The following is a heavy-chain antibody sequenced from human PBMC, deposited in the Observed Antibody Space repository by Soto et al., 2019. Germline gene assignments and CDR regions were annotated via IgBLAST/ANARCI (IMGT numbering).Heavy chain of an antibody. CDR2: ISSSSSTI. V-gene: IGHV3-48*01. D-gene: IGHD2-2*01. CDR3: ARTNDIVVVPAARWGSGSPLGY. CDR1: GFTFSSYS. J-gene: IGHJ4*02. Sequence: GGSLRLSCAASGFTFSSYSMNWVRQAPGKGLEWVSYISSSSSTIYYADSVKGRFTISRDNAKNSLYLQMNSLRAEDTAVYYCARTNDIVVVPAARWGSGSPLGYWGQGTLVTVSS.